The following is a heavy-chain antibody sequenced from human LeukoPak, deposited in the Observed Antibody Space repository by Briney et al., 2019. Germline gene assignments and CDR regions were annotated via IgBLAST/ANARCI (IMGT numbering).Heavy chain of an antibody. CDR1: GYTFTSYG. J-gene: IGHJ6*02. D-gene: IGHD2-15*01. Sequence: ASVKVSCKASGYTFTSYGISWVRQAPGQGLEWMGWISAYNGNTNYAQKFQGRVTMTTDTSTSTAYMELRSLRSDDTAVYYCAREGSAAESYYYYGMDVWGQGTTVTVSS. V-gene: IGHV1-18*01. CDR2: ISAYNGNT. CDR3: AREGSAAESYYYYGMDV.